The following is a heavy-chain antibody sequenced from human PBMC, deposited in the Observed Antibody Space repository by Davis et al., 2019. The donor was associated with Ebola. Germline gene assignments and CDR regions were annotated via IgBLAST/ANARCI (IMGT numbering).Heavy chain of an antibody. CDR1: GGSISSYY. CDR2: SYDSGST. J-gene: IGHJ4*02. Sequence: GSLRLSCTVSGGSISSYYWSWIRQRPGKGLEWIGYSYDSGSTNYNPSLTSRVTISVDTSKNQFSLKLSSVTAADTAVYYCARGFPTYDYIWGSYRYSKHFGYWGQGTLVTVSS. D-gene: IGHD3-16*02. V-gene: IGHV4-59*12. CDR3: ARGFPTYDYIWGSYRYSKHFGY.